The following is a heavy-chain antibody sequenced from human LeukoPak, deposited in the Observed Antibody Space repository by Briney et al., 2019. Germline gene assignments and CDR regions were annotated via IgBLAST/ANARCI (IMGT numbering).Heavy chain of an antibody. V-gene: IGHV1-69*13. CDR2: IIPIFGTA. J-gene: IGHJ4*02. CDR1: GGTFSSYA. CDR3: ARETVRGYTRSFDY. D-gene: IGHD1-14*01. Sequence: SVKVSCKASGGTFSSYAISWVRQAPGQGLEWMGGIIPIFGTANYAQKFQGRVTITADGSTSTAYMELSSLRSEDTAVYYCARETVRGYTRSFDYWGQGTLVTVSS.